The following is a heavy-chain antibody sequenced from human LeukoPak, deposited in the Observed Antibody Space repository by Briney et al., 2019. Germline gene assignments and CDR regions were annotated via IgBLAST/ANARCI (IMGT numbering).Heavy chain of an antibody. D-gene: IGHD3-22*01. CDR3: ARRSSGYSFDY. CDR2: INPNSGGT. V-gene: IGHV1-2*02. CDR1: GYTLTGYY. J-gene: IGHJ4*02. Sequence: ASVKLSCKASGYTLTGYYMHWVRQAPGQGLEWMGWINPNSGGTNYAQKFQGRVTMTRDTSISTAYMELSRLRSDDTAVYYCARRSSGYSFDYWGQGTLVTVSS.